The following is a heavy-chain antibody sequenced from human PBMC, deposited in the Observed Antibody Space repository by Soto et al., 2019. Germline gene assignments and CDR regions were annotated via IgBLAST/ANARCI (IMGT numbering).Heavy chain of an antibody. CDR2: VSHDGRNT. V-gene: IGHV3-30*18. CDR3: AKGGRQWLVTSDFNY. J-gene: IGHJ4*02. CDR1: GFTFSDYA. D-gene: IGHD6-19*01. Sequence: VQLVESGGGVVQPGRSLRLSCAASGFTFSDYAMHWVRQAPGKGLEWVAVVSHDGRNTHYADSVKGRFTISRDRYKNTVSLEMTSLRAEDTAVYYCAKGGRQWLVTSDFNYWGQGALVTVSS.